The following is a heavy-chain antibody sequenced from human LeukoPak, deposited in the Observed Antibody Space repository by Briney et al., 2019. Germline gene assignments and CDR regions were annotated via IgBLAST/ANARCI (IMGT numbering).Heavy chain of an antibody. CDR3: ARGGTSGYESYGMDA. V-gene: IGHV4-31*03. D-gene: IGHD5-12*01. CDR2: IYYSGST. Sequence: PSQTLSLTCTVSGGSISSGGYYWSWIRQHPGKGLEWIGYIYYSGSTYYNPSLKSRVTISVDTSKNQFSLKLSSVTAADTAVYYCARGGTSGYESYGMDAWGKGTTVTVSS. CDR1: GGSISSGGYY. J-gene: IGHJ6*04.